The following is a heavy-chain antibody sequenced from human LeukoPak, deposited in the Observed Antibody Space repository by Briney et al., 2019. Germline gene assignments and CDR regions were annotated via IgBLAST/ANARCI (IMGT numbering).Heavy chain of an antibody. CDR1: GGXISSYY. CDR2: SGST. Sequence: SETLSLTCTVSGGXISSYYWSWIRQPPGKGLEWIGYSGSTNYNPSLKSRVTISVDTSKNQLSLKLSSVTAADTAVYYCARHWETSSWYVDYWGQGTLVTVSS. D-gene: IGHD6-13*01. V-gene: IGHV4-59*08. J-gene: IGHJ4*02. CDR3: ARHWETSSWYVDY.